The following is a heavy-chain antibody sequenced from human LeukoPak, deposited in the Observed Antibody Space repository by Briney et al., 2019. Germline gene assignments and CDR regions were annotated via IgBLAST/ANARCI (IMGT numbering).Heavy chain of an antibody. V-gene: IGHV4-59*12. CDR1: GGSISSYY. Sequence: KPSETLSLTCTVSGGSISSYYWSWIRQPPGKGLEWIGYIYYSGSTNYNPSLKSRVTMSVDTSKNQFSLKLSSVTAADTAVYYCARDQRAYCGGDCYVWFDPWGQGTLVTVSS. CDR3: ARDQRAYCGGDCYVWFDP. D-gene: IGHD2-21*01. CDR2: IYYSGST. J-gene: IGHJ5*02.